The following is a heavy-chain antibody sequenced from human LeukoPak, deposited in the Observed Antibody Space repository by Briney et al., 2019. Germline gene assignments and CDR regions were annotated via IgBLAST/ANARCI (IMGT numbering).Heavy chain of an antibody. D-gene: IGHD6-13*01. CDR1: GFTFSSYG. V-gene: IGHV3-48*04. CDR3: ARDPQSGPTPLIAAAGTGDY. J-gene: IGHJ4*02. CDR2: ISSSGSTI. Sequence: PGGTLRLSCAASGFTFSSYGMSWVRQAPGKGLEWVSYISSSGSTIYYADSVKGRFTISRDNAKNSLYLQMNSLRAEDTAVYYCARDPQSGPTPLIAAAGTGDYWGQGTLVTVSS.